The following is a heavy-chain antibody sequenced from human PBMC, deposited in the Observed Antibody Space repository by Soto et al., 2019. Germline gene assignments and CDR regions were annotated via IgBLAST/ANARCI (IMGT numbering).Heavy chain of an antibody. CDR1: GFTFSNYG. Sequence: GGSLRLSCAASGFTFSNYGMHWVRQAPGKGLEWVAVMSYDGSNTYYADSVKGLFTISRDNSKNTLYLQMSSLRAEDTAVYYCAKVLRLLRVVEGTRPVNWYFDLWGRGTLVTVSS. CDR3: AKVLRLLRVVEGTRPVNWYFDL. D-gene: IGHD3-3*01. J-gene: IGHJ2*01. CDR2: MSYDGSNT. V-gene: IGHV3-30*18.